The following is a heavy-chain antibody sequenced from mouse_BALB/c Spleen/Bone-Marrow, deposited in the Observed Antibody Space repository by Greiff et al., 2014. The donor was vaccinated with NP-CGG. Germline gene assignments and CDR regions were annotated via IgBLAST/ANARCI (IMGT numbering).Heavy chain of an antibody. D-gene: IGHD4-1*02. CDR1: GYTFTGYT. CDR2: INPSSGYT. J-gene: IGHJ3*01. CDR3: ARWANWDGFAY. Sequence: QVQLQQSGAELARPGASVKMSCKASGYTFTGYTMHWVKQRPGQGLEWIGYINPSSGYTNYNQKFKDKATLTADKSSSTAYMQLSSLTSEDSAVYYCARWANWDGFAYWGQGTLVTVSA. V-gene: IGHV1-4*01.